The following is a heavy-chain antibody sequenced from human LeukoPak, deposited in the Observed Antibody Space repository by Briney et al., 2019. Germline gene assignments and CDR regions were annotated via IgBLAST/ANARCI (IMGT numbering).Heavy chain of an antibody. V-gene: IGHV4-39*01. J-gene: IGHJ4*02. D-gene: IGHD6-6*01. CDR2: IYYSGST. CDR3: ARLGIAARLQVLYFDY. Sequence: SETLSLTCTVSGGSISSSSYYWGWIRQPPGKGLEWIGSIYYSGSTYYNPSLKSRVTISVDTSKNQFSLKLSSVTAADTAVYYCARLGIAARLQVLYFDYWGQGTLVTVSS. CDR1: GGSISSSSYY.